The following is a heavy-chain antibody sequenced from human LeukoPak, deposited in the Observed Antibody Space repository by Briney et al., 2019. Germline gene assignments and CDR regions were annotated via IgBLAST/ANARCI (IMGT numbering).Heavy chain of an antibody. CDR3: AKSGYNRFDY. Sequence: GGSLRLSCAASGFTFSTYGMNWVRQAPGKGLEWVSSISPSGHITYYADSVMGRFSISRDNAKNTLYLQMNSLIAEDTAVYYCAKSGYNRFDYWGQGTRVTVSS. D-gene: IGHD5-24*01. V-gene: IGHV3-23*01. CDR2: ISPSGHIT. J-gene: IGHJ4*02. CDR1: GFTFSTYG.